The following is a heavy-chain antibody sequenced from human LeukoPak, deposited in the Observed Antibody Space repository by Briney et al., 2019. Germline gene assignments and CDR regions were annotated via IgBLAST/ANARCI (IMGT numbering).Heavy chain of an antibody. CDR3: ARKGGSAWYEDAFDI. V-gene: IGHV1-46*01. J-gene: IGHJ3*02. CDR1: GYTFSSYY. Sequence: ASVKVSCKASGYTFSSYYMHWVRQAPGQGLEWMGIINPSGGRTSYAQKFQGRVTLTRDTSTSTVYMELSSLRAEDTAVYYCARKGGSAWYEDAFDIWGQGTMVTVSS. D-gene: IGHD6-19*01. CDR2: INPSGGRT.